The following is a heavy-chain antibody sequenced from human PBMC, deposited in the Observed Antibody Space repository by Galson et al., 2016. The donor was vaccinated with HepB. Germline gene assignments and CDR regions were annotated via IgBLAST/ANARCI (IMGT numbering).Heavy chain of an antibody. D-gene: IGHD4-23*01. CDR3: ARDNRSAKLPYYYDY. CDR2: VSGSGGTT. J-gene: IGHJ4*01. Sequence: SLRLSCAVSGFTFDNHAMSWGRQAPGKGLEWVSGVSGSGGTTYYADTGRGRFTISRDNSKNVLYLHMSSLRAKDTAVYYCARDNRSAKLPYYYDYWGQGTLITVSS. CDR1: GFTFDNHA. V-gene: IGHV3-23*01.